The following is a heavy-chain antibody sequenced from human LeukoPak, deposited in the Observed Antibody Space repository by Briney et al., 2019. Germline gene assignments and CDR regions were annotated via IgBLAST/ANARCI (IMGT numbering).Heavy chain of an antibody. Sequence: SGGSLRLSCEASGFTYSAYAMTWVRQAPGKGLEWVSSIGSDNKPHYSDSVKGRFTISRDNSKNTLYLQMNSLRVEDTAVYYCARPVVLGAYLRGAYYFDSWGQGTLVTVSS. D-gene: IGHD3-16*01. V-gene: IGHV3-23*05. J-gene: IGHJ4*02. CDR1: GFTYSAYA. CDR2: IGSDNKP. CDR3: ARPVVLGAYLRGAYYFDS.